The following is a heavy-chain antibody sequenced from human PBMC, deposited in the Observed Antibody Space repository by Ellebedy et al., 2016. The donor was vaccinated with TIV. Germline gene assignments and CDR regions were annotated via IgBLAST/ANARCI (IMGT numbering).Heavy chain of an antibody. CDR1: GGIFRSNA. CDR3: ARGSGYHTQNWFDS. Sequence: ASVKVSCXASGGIFRSNAISWVRQPPGQGLEWMGGIIAIFGSVNYGQKFQGRVFISADESTSTVYMDLNSLRAEDTAVYFCARGSGYHTQNWFDSWGPGTLVTVSS. D-gene: IGHD3-3*01. V-gene: IGHV1-69*13. CDR2: IIAIFGSV. J-gene: IGHJ5*01.